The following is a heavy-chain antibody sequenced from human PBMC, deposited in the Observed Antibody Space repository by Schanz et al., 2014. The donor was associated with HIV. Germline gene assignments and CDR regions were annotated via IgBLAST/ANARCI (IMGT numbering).Heavy chain of an antibody. CDR3: AKGGRDILSYYGMDV. Sequence: EVKLVESGGGLVKPGGSLRLSCAASGFSATNYYISWVRQAPGKGLEWVSVISDSGGSTYYADSVKGRFTISRDNSKNTLYLQMNSLRAEDTAVYYCAKGGRDILSYYGMDVWGQGTTVTVSS. CDR1: GFSATNYY. D-gene: IGHD2-15*01. J-gene: IGHJ6*02. V-gene: IGHV3-23*04. CDR2: ISDSGGST.